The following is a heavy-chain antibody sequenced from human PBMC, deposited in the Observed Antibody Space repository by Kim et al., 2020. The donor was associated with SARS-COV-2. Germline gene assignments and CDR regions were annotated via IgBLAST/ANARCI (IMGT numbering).Heavy chain of an antibody. D-gene: IGHD1-26*01. Sequence: GESLKISCVASGYTFSSFWIGWVRQMPGKVLEWVAIVYPSDSDARYSPAFRGRVTISVDKSVNSGFLQWSSLNASDTAMYYCVKHQWGEVRFWGQGTLVIVSS. CDR2: VYPSDSDA. CDR1: GYTFSSFW. CDR3: VKHQWGEVRF. J-gene: IGHJ1*01. V-gene: IGHV5-51*01.